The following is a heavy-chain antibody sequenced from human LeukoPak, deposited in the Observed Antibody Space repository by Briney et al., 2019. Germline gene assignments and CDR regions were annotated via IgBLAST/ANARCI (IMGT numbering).Heavy chain of an antibody. CDR2: IYTGGGT. V-gene: IGHV3-53*01. CDR1: GFTVSSNY. CDR3: AKVGRSLTGTAYYFDY. J-gene: IGHJ4*02. D-gene: IGHD1-20*01. Sequence: PGGSLRLSCAASGFTVSSNYMNWVRQAPGKGLEWVSLIYTGGGTYYADSVKGRFTISRDNSKNTLYLQMNSLRAEDTAVYYCAKVGRSLTGTAYYFDYWGQGTLVTVSS.